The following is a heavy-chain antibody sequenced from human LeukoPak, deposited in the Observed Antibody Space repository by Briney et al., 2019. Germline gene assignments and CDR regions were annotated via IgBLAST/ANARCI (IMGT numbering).Heavy chain of an antibody. J-gene: IGHJ5*02. CDR1: GCSLSSYY. CDR3: ARAGRYCSGGSCPNWFDP. Sequence: SETLSLTCTVSGCSLSSYYWSWIRQPPGKGLEWIGYIYYSGSTNYNPSLKSRVTISVDTSKNQFSLKLSSVTAADTAVYYCARAGRYCSGGSCPNWFDPWGQGTLVTVSS. V-gene: IGHV4-59*01. D-gene: IGHD2-15*01. CDR2: IYYSGST.